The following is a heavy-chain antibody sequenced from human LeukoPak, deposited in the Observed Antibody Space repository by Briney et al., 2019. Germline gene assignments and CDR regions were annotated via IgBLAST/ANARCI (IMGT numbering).Heavy chain of an antibody. CDR1: GGSISSYY. D-gene: IGHD3-3*01. Sequence: PSETLSLTCTVSGGSISSYYWSWIRQPPGKGLEWIGYIYTSGSTNYNPSLKSRVTISVDTSKNQSSLKLSSVTAADTAVYYCARLSYDFWSGYYYFDYWGQGTLVTVSS. CDR2: IYTSGST. J-gene: IGHJ4*02. CDR3: ARLSYDFWSGYYYFDY. V-gene: IGHV4-4*09.